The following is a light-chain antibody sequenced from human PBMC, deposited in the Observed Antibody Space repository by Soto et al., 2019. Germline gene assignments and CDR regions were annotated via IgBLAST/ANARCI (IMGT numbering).Light chain of an antibody. CDR3: QQYTNTNNPWM. V-gene: IGKV1-5*01. Sequence: GDRVPITCQASQTISTWMAWYQQKPGKAPKLLVYDASTLQSGVASRFSGSGSGTEFTLIISGLQPDDSATYYCQQYTNTNNPWMFGQGAKVDIK. CDR2: DAS. CDR1: QTISTW. J-gene: IGKJ1*01.